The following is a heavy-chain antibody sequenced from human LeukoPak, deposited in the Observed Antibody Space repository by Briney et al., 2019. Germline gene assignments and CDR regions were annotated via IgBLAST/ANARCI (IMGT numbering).Heavy chain of an antibody. CDR3: ARDSPNWGDYYYYGMDV. CDR1: GFTFSSYS. CDR2: ISSSSSYI. D-gene: IGHD7-27*01. J-gene: IGHJ6*02. V-gene: IGHV3-21*01. Sequence: PGGSLRLSCAASGFTFSSYSMNWVRQAPGKGLEWVSSISSSSSYIYYADSVKGRFTISRDNAKNSLYLQMNSLRAEDTAVYYCARDSPNWGDYYYYGMDVWGQGTTVTVSS.